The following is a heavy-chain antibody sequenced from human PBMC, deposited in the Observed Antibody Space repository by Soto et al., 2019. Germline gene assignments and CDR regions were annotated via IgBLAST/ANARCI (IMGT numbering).Heavy chain of an antibody. V-gene: IGHV1-18*01. CDR1: GYTFTSYG. J-gene: IGHJ4*02. D-gene: IGHD1-20*01. CDR2: IDAYNGNT. Sequence: ASVKVSCKTSGYTFTSYGIRWVRQAPGQGLEWMGWIDAYNGNTNYSQKFQGRVTITRDTSASTAYMELRSLRSEDTAVYYCARGITLPTPLDYWGQGTLVTVSS. CDR3: ARGITLPTPLDY.